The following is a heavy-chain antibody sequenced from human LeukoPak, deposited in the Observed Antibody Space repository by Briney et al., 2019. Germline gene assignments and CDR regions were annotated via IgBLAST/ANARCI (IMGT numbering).Heavy chain of an antibody. CDR2: TYYRSKWNS. Sequence: SQTLSLTCAISGDSVSSNSVAWNWIRQSPSRGLEWLGRTYYRSKWNSDYAISVKSRITINADTSKNQFSLQLTSVTPEDTAVYYCARTSDISGSGSYKDWGQGTLVTVSS. D-gene: IGHD3-10*01. CDR1: GDSVSSNSVA. J-gene: IGHJ4*02. V-gene: IGHV6-1*01. CDR3: ARTSDISGSGSYKD.